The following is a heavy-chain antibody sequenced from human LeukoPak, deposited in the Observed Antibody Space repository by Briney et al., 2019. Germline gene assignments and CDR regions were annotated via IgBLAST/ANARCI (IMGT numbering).Heavy chain of an antibody. CDR1: GFTFSNYA. V-gene: IGHV3-53*01. J-gene: IGHJ4*02. D-gene: IGHD5/OR15-5a*01. Sequence: GGSLRLSCAASGFTFSNYAMNWVRQAPGKGLEWVSVIYSGGSTYYADSVKGRFTISRDNSKNTLYLQMNSLRAEDTAVYYCARDLGVSYFDYWGQGTLVTVSS. CDR2: IYSGGST. CDR3: ARDLGVSYFDY.